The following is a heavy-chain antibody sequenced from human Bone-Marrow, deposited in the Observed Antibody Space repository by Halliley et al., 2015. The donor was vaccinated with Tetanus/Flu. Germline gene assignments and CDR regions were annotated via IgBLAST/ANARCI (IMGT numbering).Heavy chain of an antibody. J-gene: IGHJ4*02. V-gene: IGHV3-7*03. CDR3: AAGTGWTSYH. CDR2: IGQEGGER. Sequence: GLEGVANIGQEGGERNYGDSVKGRFSISRDNGRNSLYLQMSSLTVDDTAVYYCAAGTGWTSYHWGQGTLVTVSS. D-gene: IGHD3-16*02.